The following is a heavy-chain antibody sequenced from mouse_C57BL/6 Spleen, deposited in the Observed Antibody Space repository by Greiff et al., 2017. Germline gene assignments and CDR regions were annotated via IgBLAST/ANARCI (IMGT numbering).Heavy chain of an antibody. CDR3: ARCPYCSSRGYAMDY. V-gene: IGHV1-77*01. CDR2: IGPGSGST. Sequence: VQLQQSGAELVKPGASVKISCKASGYTFPDYYINWVKQRPGQGLEWIGKIGPGSGSTYYNEKFKGKATLTADKSSSTAYMQLSSLTSEDSAVYFCARCPYCSSRGYAMDYWGQGTSVTVSS. J-gene: IGHJ4*01. CDR1: GYTFPDYY. D-gene: IGHD1-1*01.